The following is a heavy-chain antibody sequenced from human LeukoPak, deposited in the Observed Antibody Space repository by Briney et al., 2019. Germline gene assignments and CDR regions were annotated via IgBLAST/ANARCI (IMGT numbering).Heavy chain of an antibody. CDR3: ARLDGRDIVVVPAGKAPADY. Sequence: SETLSLTCAVYGGSFSGYYWSWIRQPPGKGLEWIGEINHSGSTNYNPSLKSRVTISVDTSKNQFSLKLSSVTAADTAVYYCARLDGRDIVVVPAGKAPADYWGQGTLVTVSS. CDR2: INHSGST. V-gene: IGHV4-34*01. D-gene: IGHD2-2*01. CDR1: GGSFSGYY. J-gene: IGHJ4*02.